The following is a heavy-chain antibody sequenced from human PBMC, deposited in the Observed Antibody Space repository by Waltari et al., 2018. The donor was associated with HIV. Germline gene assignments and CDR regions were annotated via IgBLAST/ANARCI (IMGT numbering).Heavy chain of an antibody. CDR2: INHSGST. J-gene: IGHJ5*02. CDR3: ARVGSSGWYLGWFDP. CDR1: GGSFSGYY. Sequence: QVQLQQWGAGLLKPSETLSLTCAVYGGSFSGYYWSWTRQPPGKGLEWIGEINHSGSTNYNPSLKSRVTISVDTSKNQFSLKLSSVTAADTAVYYCARVGSSGWYLGWFDPWGQGSLVTVSP. V-gene: IGHV4-34*01. D-gene: IGHD6-19*01.